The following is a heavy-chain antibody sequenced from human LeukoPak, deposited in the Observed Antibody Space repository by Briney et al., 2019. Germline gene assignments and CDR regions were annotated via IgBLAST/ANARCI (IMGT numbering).Heavy chain of an antibody. D-gene: IGHD4-11*01. CDR3: ARDGEDDYSNYVWFDP. Sequence: ASVKVSCKASGYTFTSYYMYWVRQAPGQGLEWMGIINPSGGSTSYAQKFQGRVTMTTDTSTSTAYMELRSLRSDDTAVYYCARDGEDDYSNYVWFDPWGQGTLVAVSS. J-gene: IGHJ5*02. CDR1: GYTFTSYY. CDR2: INPSGGST. V-gene: IGHV1-46*01.